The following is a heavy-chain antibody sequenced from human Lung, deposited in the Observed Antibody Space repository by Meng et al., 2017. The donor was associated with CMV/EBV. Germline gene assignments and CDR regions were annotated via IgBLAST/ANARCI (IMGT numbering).Heavy chain of an antibody. CDR1: GFTFSSYE. CDR2: ISSSGSII. D-gene: IGHD3-10*01. CDR3: SRGAYYGSGRLDY. J-gene: IGHJ4*02. V-gene: IGHV3-48*03. Sequence: GESLKISCGASGFTFSSYEMNWVRQAPGKGLEWLSYISSSGSIIYYTDSVKGRFTISRDNAKNSLYLQMNSLRAEDTAVYYCSRGAYYGSGRLDYWGRGTLVTVSS.